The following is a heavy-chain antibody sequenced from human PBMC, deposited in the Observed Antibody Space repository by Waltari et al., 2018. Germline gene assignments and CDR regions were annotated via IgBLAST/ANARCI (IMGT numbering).Heavy chain of an antibody. Sequence: QVQLQQWGAGLLKPSETLSLTCAVYGGSFSGYYWSWIRQPPGKGLEWIGEINPSGSTNYNPSLKSRGTISVDTSKNQFSLRLSSVTGADTAVYYCARGEANNDYFDYWGQGTLVTVSS. J-gene: IGHJ4*02. CDR3: ARGEANNDYFDY. CDR1: GGSFSGYY. D-gene: IGHD1-1*01. V-gene: IGHV4-34*01. CDR2: INPSGST.